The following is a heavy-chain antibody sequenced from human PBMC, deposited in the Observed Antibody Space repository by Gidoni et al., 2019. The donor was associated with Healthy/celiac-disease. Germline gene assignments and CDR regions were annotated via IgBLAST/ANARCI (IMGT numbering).Heavy chain of an antibody. CDR2: ISSSSSYI. V-gene: IGHV3-21*01. J-gene: IGHJ4*02. D-gene: IGHD5-12*01. Sequence: EVHLVESGGGLVKPGGSLRLSCAASGFTFSSYSMNWVRQAPGKGLEWVSSISSSSSYIYYADSVKGRFTISRDNAKNSLYLQMNSLRAEDTAVYYCAREVRWLRAGDYWGQGTLVTVSS. CDR3: AREVRWLRAGDY. CDR1: GFTFSSYS.